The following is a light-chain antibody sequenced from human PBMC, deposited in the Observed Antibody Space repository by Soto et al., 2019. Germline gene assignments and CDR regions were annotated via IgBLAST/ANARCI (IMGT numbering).Light chain of an antibody. CDR2: EVY. Sequence: QSALTQPASVSGSPGQSITISCTGTSSDIGYSQYVSWYQQHPGKAPKLIIFEVYNRPSGTSDRFSGSKSGNTASLTISGLQAEDEAYYFCSSYAGNYNLVFGGGTKLTVL. V-gene: IGLV2-14*01. J-gene: IGLJ2*01. CDR3: SSYAGNYNLV. CDR1: SSDIGYSQY.